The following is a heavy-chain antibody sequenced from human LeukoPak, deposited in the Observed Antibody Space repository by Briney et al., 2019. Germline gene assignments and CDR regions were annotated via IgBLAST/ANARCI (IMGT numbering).Heavy chain of an antibody. CDR2: IYYSGST. D-gene: IGHD5-24*01. Sequence: KPSETLSLTCTVSGGSISSSSYYWGWIRQPPGKGLEWIGSIYYSGSTYYNPSLKSRVTISVDTSKNQFSLKLSSVTAADTAVYYCASLTPRDGYNVEAFFGYWGQGTLVTVSS. J-gene: IGHJ4*02. CDR1: GGSISSSSYY. V-gene: IGHV4-39*01. CDR3: ASLTPRDGYNVEAFFGY.